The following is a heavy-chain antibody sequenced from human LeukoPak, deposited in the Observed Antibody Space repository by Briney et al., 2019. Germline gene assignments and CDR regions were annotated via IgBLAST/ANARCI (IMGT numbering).Heavy chain of an antibody. CDR3: ARRRRYYGSGDLDY. V-gene: IGHV4-39*07. Sequence: SSETLSLTCTVSGGSISSSSYYWGWIRQPPGKGLEWIGRIYYSGSTYYNPSLKSRVTISVDTSKNQFSLKLSSVTAAGTAVYYCARRRRYYGSGDLDYWGQGTLVTVSS. J-gene: IGHJ4*02. D-gene: IGHD3-10*01. CDR1: GGSISSSSYY. CDR2: IYYSGST.